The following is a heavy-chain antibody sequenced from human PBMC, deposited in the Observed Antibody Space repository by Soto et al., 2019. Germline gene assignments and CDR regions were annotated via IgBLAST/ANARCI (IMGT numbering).Heavy chain of an antibody. D-gene: IGHD3-22*01. V-gene: IGHV4-59*01. CDR2: VSSTGST. J-gene: IGHJ5*02. CDR1: GGSLNSYY. CDR3: ARFSPPRKSYDSNPGWFDP. Sequence: PSETLSLTCTVSGGSLNSYYWTWIRQSQGKGLEWIGYVSSTGSTNYNPSLKSRLTMSLDTSTNEVSLSLTSVTAADAAVYFCARFSPPRKSYDSNPGWFDPWGQGIMVTVSS.